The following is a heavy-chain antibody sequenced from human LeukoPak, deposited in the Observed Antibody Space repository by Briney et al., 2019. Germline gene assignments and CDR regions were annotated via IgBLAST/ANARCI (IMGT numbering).Heavy chain of an antibody. D-gene: IGHD3-10*01. J-gene: IGHJ4*02. CDR1: GFTFSLYW. V-gene: IGHV3-7*03. CDR3: ARDRGGLGSVFDY. CDR2: IKEDGSET. Sequence: GGSLRLSCAASGFTFSLYWMSWVRQAPGKGLEWLANIKEDGSETRYVDSVKGRFTISRDNSKNMVYLQMNRLTAEDTAVYYCARDRGGLGSVFDYWGQGTLVTVSS.